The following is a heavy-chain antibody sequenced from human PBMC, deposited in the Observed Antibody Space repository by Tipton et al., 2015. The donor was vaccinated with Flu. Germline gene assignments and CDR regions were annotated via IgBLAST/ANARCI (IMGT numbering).Heavy chain of an antibody. D-gene: IGHD2-21*01. CDR3: ARAVGSGDAF. CDR2: VTGDGSRT. V-gene: IGHV3-74*01. J-gene: IGHJ4*02. CDR1: GFTFSDYW. Sequence: SLRLSCAASGFTFSDYWMHWVRQVPGKGLVWVACVTGDGSRTIYADYVKGRFTISRDNARNMHYLQMNDLKVDDTAVYYCARAVGSGDAFWGPGTLVTVSS.